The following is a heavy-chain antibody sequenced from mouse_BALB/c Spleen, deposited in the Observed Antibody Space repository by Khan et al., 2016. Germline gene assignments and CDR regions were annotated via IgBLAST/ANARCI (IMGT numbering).Heavy chain of an antibody. CDR1: GYTFSRHW. Sequence: QVQLQQSGAELMKPGASVKISCKATGYTFSRHWIEWVKQRPGHGLEWIGEILPGGGTTNYNEKFRGKATFTAETSSNTAYMQLSSLTSEDSAVSYVARIYDGYDGPFTYWGQGTLVTVSA. J-gene: IGHJ3*01. CDR2: ILPGGGTT. V-gene: IGHV1-9*01. D-gene: IGHD2-3*01. CDR3: ARIYDGYDGPFTY.